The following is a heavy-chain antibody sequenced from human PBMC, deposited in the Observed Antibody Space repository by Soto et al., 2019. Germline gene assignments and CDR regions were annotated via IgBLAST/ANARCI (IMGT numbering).Heavy chain of an antibody. J-gene: IGHJ4*02. V-gene: IGHV3-30-3*01. CDR2: ISYDGSNK. CDR3: ARDSGTTVLDY. Sequence: GGSLRLSCAASGSTFVSYASHWFGQAPGKGLEWVAVISYDGSNKYYADSVKGRFTISRDNSKNTLYLQMNSLRAEDTAVHYCARDSGTTVLDYWGQGTLVTVSS. CDR1: GSTFVSYA. D-gene: IGHD1-7*01.